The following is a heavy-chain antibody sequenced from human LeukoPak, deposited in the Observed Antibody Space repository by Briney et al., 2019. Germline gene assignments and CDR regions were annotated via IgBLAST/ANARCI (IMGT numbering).Heavy chain of an antibody. CDR1: GYTFINYN. V-gene: IGHV1-18*01. CDR2: ISAYNGNT. Sequence: ASVKVSCKASGYTFINYNINWVRQATGQGLEWMGWISAYNGNTNYAQKLQGRVTMTTDTSTSTAYMELRSLRSDDTAVYYCARVGGNFNFDYWGQGTLVTVSS. D-gene: IGHD4-23*01. CDR3: ARVGGNFNFDY. J-gene: IGHJ4*02.